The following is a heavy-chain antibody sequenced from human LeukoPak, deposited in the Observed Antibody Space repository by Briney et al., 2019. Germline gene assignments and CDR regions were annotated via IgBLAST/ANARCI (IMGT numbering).Heavy chain of an antibody. CDR3: ARNRGADY. D-gene: IGHD3-10*01. Sequence: PGGSLRLSYAASGFTLSNYWMSWVRQAPGKGLEWVANIKQDGSEKYYADSVKGRFTISRDRAKNSLYLKMNSLRAEDTAGYYWARNRGADYWGQGTLVTVSS. CDR2: IKQDGSEK. V-gene: IGHV3-7*01. CDR1: GFTLSNYW. J-gene: IGHJ4*02.